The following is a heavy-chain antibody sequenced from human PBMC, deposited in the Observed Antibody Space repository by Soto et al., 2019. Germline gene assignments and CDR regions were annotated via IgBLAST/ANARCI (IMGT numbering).Heavy chain of an antibody. D-gene: IGHD2-8*01. Sequence: SETLSLTCAVYGGSFSGYYGSWIRQPPGKGLEWIGEINHSGSTNYNPSLKSRVTISVDTSKNQFSLKLSSVTAADTAVYYCARGEVGVMPPNYYYYDMDVWGQGTTVTVSS. CDR3: ARGEVGVMPPNYYYYDMDV. CDR1: GGSFSGYY. J-gene: IGHJ6*02. V-gene: IGHV4-34*01. CDR2: INHSGST.